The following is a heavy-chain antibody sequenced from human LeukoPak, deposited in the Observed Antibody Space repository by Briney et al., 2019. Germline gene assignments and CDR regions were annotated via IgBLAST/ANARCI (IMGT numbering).Heavy chain of an antibody. CDR3: ARVITSGWYYFDA. CDR1: GGSFSGYY. CDR2: ISHSGST. D-gene: IGHD6-19*01. Sequence: SETLSLTCAVYGGSFSGYYWSWIRQPPGKGLEWIGEISHSGSTYYNPSLKSRVTISVDTSNNQFSLKLSSVTAADTAVYYCARVITSGWYYFDAWGQGTLVTVSS. J-gene: IGHJ4*02. V-gene: IGHV4-34*01.